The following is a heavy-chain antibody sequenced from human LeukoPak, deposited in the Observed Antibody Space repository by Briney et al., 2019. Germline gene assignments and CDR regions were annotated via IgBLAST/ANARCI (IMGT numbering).Heavy chain of an antibody. Sequence: GGSLRLSCEASGFTFSTYWMSWVRQAPGKGLEWVANMNQDGGEKYYMDSVKGRFTISRDNAGNSLHLQMDSLRADDTAVFYCARGVYAFDIWGQGTMVTVSS. V-gene: IGHV3-7*01. CDR2: MNQDGGEK. J-gene: IGHJ3*02. CDR1: GFTFSTYW. CDR3: ARGVYAFDI.